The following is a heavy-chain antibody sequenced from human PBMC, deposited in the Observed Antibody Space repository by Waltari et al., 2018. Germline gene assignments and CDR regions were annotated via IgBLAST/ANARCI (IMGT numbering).Heavy chain of an antibody. D-gene: IGHD3-10*01. V-gene: IGHV1-69*02. Sequence: QVQLVQSGAEVKKPGSSVKVSCKASGGTFSSYTISWVRQAPGQGLEWMGRVIPILGIANYAQKFKGRVTITADKSTSTAYMELSSLRSEDTAVYYCARPSGGSGSYYFDYWGQGTLVTVSS. CDR1: GGTFSSYT. CDR2: VIPILGIA. CDR3: ARPSGGSGSYYFDY. J-gene: IGHJ4*02.